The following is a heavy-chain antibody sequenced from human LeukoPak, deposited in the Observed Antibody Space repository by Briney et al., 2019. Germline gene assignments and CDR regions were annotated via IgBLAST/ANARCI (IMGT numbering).Heavy chain of an antibody. D-gene: IGHD3-22*01. J-gene: IGHJ4*02. CDR1: GGSFSGYY. V-gene: IGHV4-34*01. Sequence: SETLSLTCAVYGGSFSGYYWSWIRQPPGKGLEWIGEINHSGSTNYNPSLKSRVTISVDTYKNQFSLKLSSVTAADTAVYYCARGLYYYDSSGLLDYWGQGTLVTVS. CDR2: INHSGST. CDR3: ARGLYYYDSSGLLDY.